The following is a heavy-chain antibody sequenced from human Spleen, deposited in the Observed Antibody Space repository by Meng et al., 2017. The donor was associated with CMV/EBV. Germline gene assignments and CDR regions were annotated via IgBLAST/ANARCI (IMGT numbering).Heavy chain of an antibody. CDR1: GYTFTGYY. J-gene: IGHJ4*02. Sequence: ASVKVSCKASGYTFTGYYMHWVRQAPGQGLDWMGWINPNSGGANYAQKFQGRVTLTRDTSISTAYMEVSSLGSDDTAVYYCARSGVPAAVDYWGQGTLVTVSS. CDR3: ARSGVPAAVDY. CDR2: INPNSGGA. D-gene: IGHD2-2*01. V-gene: IGHV1-2*02.